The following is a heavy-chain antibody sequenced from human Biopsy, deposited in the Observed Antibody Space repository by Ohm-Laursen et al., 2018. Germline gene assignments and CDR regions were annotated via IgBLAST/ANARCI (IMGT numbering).Heavy chain of an antibody. CDR3: ARHPTGFWFDP. J-gene: IGHJ5*02. CDR2: IYNNETT. V-gene: IGHV4-39*01. Sequence: GTLSLTCTVSGGSISSSTTYYWAWLRQPPGKGLEWIGSIYNNETTFYNPSLKSHVTISFDTSTNQFSLKLSSLTAADTALYFCARHPTGFWFDPWGHGTLVTVSS. CDR1: GGSISSSTTYY.